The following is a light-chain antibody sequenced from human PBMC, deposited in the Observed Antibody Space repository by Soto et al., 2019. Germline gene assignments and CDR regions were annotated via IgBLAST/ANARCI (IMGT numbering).Light chain of an antibody. CDR2: DVS. CDR3: SSYTRSSAVV. V-gene: IGLV2-14*01. J-gene: IGLJ1*01. CDR1: SSGVGGYNY. Sequence: QSVVTQPASVSGSPGQSVTISCTGTSSGVGGYNYVSWYQQHPGKAPKLMIYDVSNRPSGVSNRFSGSKSGNTASLTISGLQAEDEADYYCSSYTRSSAVVFGPGTKVTV.